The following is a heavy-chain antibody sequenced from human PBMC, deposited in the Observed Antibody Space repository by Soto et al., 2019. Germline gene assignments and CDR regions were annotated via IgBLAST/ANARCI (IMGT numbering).Heavy chain of an antibody. CDR1: GFTFSNAW. Sequence: GGSLRLSCAASGFTFSNAWMNWVRQAPGKGLEWVGRIKSKTDGGTTDYAAPVKGRFTISRDDSKNTLYLQMNSLKTEDTAVYYCTTDSSSSSTPYYYGMDVWGQGTTVTVSS. J-gene: IGHJ6*02. V-gene: IGHV3-15*07. CDR3: TTDSSSSSTPYYYGMDV. CDR2: IKSKTDGGTT. D-gene: IGHD6-6*01.